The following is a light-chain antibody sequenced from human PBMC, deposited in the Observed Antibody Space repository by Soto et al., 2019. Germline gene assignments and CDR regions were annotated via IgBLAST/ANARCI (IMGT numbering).Light chain of an antibody. CDR3: QHSVGLT. CDR2: RAS. CDR1: QSIATW. V-gene: IGKV1-5*03. Sequence: DIQMTQSPSTLSASVGDRVTITCRASQSIATWLAWYQKKPEKAPKVLIYRASRLESGVPSRFSGSGAGTEFTLTISSLDPDDFATYYCQHSVGLTFGGGTNVEI. J-gene: IGKJ4*01.